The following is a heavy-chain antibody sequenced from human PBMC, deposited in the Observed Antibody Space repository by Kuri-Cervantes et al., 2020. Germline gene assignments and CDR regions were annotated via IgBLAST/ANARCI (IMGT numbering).Heavy chain of an antibody. CDR1: GFAFSSYG. CDR3: ARVTAGGGWYFDL. Sequence: GESLKISCAASGFAFSSYGMHWVRQAPGKGLEWVAVISYDGSNKYYADSVKGRFTISRDNSKNTLYLQMNSLRAEDTAVYYCARVTAGGGWYFDLWGRGTLVTVSS. D-gene: IGHD6-13*01. J-gene: IGHJ2*01. V-gene: IGHV3-30*03. CDR2: ISYDGSNK.